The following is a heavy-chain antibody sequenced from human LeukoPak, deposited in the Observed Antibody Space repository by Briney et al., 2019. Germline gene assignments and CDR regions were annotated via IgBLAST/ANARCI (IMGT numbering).Heavy chain of an antibody. D-gene: IGHD3-10*01. CDR3: AQRRGIFWFDP. Sequence: SGPKLVKHTQTLTLTCTFSGFSLSTSGVGVDWIRQPPGNALEWLALISWDDDKRYSQPLKSRLTITKDTSKNQVVLTMTNMDPVDTATYYCAQRRGIFWFDPWGQGTLVTVSS. CDR2: ISWDDDK. J-gene: IGHJ5*02. CDR1: GFSLSTSGVG. V-gene: IGHV2-5*02.